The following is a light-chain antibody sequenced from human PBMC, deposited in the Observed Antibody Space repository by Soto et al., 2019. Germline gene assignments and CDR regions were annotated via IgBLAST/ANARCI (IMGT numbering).Light chain of an antibody. V-gene: IGLV2-14*01. CDR3: FFNDTATNYV. CDR1: TSVVGAYNY. CDR2: DDT. J-gene: IGLJ1*01. Sequence: EFGCRLQPVTISCTGTTSVVGAYNYVSWYQQHPGKAPQLLIYDDTSRPSGVSYRFSGSKSGNTASLTISGLQAEDEADYYCFFNDTATNYV.